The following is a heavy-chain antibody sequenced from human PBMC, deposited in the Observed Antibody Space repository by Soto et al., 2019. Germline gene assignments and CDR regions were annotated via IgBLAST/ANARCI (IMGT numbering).Heavy chain of an antibody. CDR1: GYTFTSYG. CDR3: ARDRLYSISWYYGGELVNGFDP. V-gene: IGHV1-18*01. D-gene: IGHD6-13*01. CDR2: ISAYNGNT. J-gene: IGHJ5*02. Sequence: QVQLVQSGAEVKKPGASVKVSCKASGYTFTSYGISWVRQAPGQGLEWMGWISAYNGNTNYAQKLQGRVTMTTETSTSTAYMELRSRRSDDTAVYYCARDRLYSISWYYGGELVNGFDPWGQGTLFTVSS.